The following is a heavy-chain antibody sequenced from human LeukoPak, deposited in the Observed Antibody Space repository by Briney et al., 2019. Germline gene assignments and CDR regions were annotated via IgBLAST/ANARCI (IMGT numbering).Heavy chain of an antibody. D-gene: IGHD3-22*01. Sequence: SETLSLTCAVYGGSFSGYYWGWIRQPPGKGLEWIGEINHSGSTNYNPSLKSRVTISVDTSKNQFSLKLSSVTAADTAVYYCARGYYYDSSGHPFPYYFDYWGQGTLVTVSS. J-gene: IGHJ4*02. CDR2: INHSGST. CDR3: ARGYYYDSSGHPFPYYFDY. V-gene: IGHV4-34*01. CDR1: GGSFSGYY.